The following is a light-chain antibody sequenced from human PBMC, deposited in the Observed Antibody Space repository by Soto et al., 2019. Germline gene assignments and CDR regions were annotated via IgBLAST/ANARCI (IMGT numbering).Light chain of an antibody. J-gene: IGKJ5*01. CDR1: QSVSSNF. Sequence: EIVLTQSPGTLSLSPGDGATLSCRASQSVSSNFLAWYQQRPGQAPRLLIYGASSRATGIPDKFSGSGSGTDFTLTISRLEPDDFAVYYCQQYGSSLFTFGQGTRLEIK. CDR2: GAS. V-gene: IGKV3-20*01. CDR3: QQYGSSLFT.